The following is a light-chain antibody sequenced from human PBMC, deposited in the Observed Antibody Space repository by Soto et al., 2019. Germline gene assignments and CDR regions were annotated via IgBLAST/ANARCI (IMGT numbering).Light chain of an antibody. CDR3: QQYGSSSFT. Sequence: EIVLTQSPGTLSLSSGERATLSCRASQSVSSGCLAWYQQKPGQAPSLLVYATTSRATGIPDRFSGSGSGTDFTLTISRLEPEDFAVYYCQQYGSSSFTFGQGTKLEIK. CDR1: QSVSSGC. V-gene: IGKV3-20*01. J-gene: IGKJ2*01. CDR2: ATT.